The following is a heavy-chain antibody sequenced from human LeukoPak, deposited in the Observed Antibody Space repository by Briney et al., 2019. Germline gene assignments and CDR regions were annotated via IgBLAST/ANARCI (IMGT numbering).Heavy chain of an antibody. CDR1: NYTFITYD. D-gene: IGHD2-2*01. CDR3: ARGAAREYCSSTSCSTGYYYYYMDV. CDR2: MNPNSGNT. Sequence: ASVKVSCKASNYTFITYDINWVRQATGQGLEWMGRMNPNSGNTGYAQKFQGRVTITADESTSTAYMELSSLRSEDTAVYYCARGAAREYCSSTSCSTGYYYYYMDVWGKGTTVTVSS. V-gene: IGHV1-8*03. J-gene: IGHJ6*03.